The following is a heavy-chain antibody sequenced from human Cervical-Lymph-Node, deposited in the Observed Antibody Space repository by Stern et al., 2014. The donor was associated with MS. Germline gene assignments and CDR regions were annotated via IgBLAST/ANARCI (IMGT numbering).Heavy chain of an antibody. V-gene: IGHV3-30*04. CDR1: GFTFSSYA. CDR2: ISYDGSIK. Sequence: VQLVESGGGVVQPGRSLRLSCAASGFTFSSYAMHWVRQAPGEGLEWLGAISYDGSIKYNADSVKGRFTISRDNSKNTLYLQMNSLRAEDTAVYYCARGSSSSMWYFDYWGQGTLVTVSS. D-gene: IGHD6-13*01. J-gene: IGHJ4*02. CDR3: ARGSSSSMWYFDY.